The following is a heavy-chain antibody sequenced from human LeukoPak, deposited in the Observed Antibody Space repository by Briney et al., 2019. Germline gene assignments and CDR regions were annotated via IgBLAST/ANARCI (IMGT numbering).Heavy chain of an antibody. J-gene: IGHJ6*03. CDR2: IIPMFGTA. V-gene: IGHV1-69*01. Sequence: SVNVSCKASVGTLSSYAISWVRQPAGQEREWMGGIIPMFGTANYAQKLRGRGTITADESTSTAYVELSSLRSEDTAVYYCARGPTYDFRSGYHSSDYYYYYMDVWGKGTTVTVSS. D-gene: IGHD3-3*01. CDR3: ARGPTYDFRSGYHSSDYYYYYMDV. CDR1: VGTLSSYA.